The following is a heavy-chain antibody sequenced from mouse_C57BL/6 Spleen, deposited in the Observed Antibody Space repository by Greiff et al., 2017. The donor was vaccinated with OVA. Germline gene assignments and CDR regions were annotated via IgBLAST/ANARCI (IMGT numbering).Heavy chain of an antibody. CDR3: TGMGIGGYAMDY. J-gene: IGHJ4*01. V-gene: IGHV1-15*01. CDR2: LDPATGGP. CDR1: GYTFTDYE. Sequence: VQLQQSGAELVRPGASVTLSCKASGYTFTDYEMHWVQQTPVHGLAWIGALDPATGGPAYNQKFKGKAILTADKSSITAYMELRSLTSEDSAVDYCTGMGIGGYAMDYWGQGTSVTVSS.